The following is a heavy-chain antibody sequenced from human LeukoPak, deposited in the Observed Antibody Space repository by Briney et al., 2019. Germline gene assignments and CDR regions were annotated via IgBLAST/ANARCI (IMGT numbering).Heavy chain of an antibody. Sequence: GASVKVSCKPSGYTFTNYGVTWLRQAPGQRLKWMEWISPYNGNTNYAQKLQGRVTMTTDTSTSTAYMELRSLRSDDPAVYYCAREGYYGSGSMDVWGQGTTVTVSS. D-gene: IGHD3-10*01. J-gene: IGHJ6*02. CDR3: AREGYYGSGSMDV. V-gene: IGHV1-18*01. CDR2: ISPYNGNT. CDR1: GYTFTNYG.